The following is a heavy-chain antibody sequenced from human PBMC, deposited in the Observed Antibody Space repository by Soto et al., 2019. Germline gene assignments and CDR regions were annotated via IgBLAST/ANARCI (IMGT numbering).Heavy chain of an antibody. CDR2: MNPNSGNT. V-gene: IGHV1-8*01. Sequence: EASVKVSCKASGYTFTSYDINWVRQATGQGLEWMGWMNPNSGNTGYAQKFQGRVTMTRNTSISTAYMELSSLRSEDTAVYYCATGKSSGWYYYDYWGQGTLVTVSS. CDR3: ATGKSSGWYYYDY. D-gene: IGHD6-19*01. J-gene: IGHJ4*02. CDR1: GYTFTSYD.